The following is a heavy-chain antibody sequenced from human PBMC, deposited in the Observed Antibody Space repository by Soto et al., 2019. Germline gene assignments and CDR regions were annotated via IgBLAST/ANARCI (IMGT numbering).Heavy chain of an antibody. V-gene: IGHV3-7*05. J-gene: IGHJ6*02. CDR2: IKQDGSEK. Sequence: EVQLVEAGGGLVQPGGSPRLSCAASGFTLSSYWMSWVRQAPGKGLEWVANIKQDGSEKYYVDSVKVRFTISRDTAKSSLYLQLNSLRAEDTAVYYCAREYGSSYSPRYYGMDVWGQGTTVTVSS. D-gene: IGHD6-13*01. CDR1: GFTLSSYW. CDR3: AREYGSSYSPRYYGMDV.